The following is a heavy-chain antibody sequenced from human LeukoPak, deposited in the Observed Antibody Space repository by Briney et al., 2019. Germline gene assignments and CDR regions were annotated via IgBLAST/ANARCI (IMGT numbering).Heavy chain of an antibody. V-gene: IGHV4-4*07. Sequence: SETLSLTCTVSGASISSYYWSWIRQPAGKGLEWLGRIYTSGSTNYNPSLKSRVTMSVDTSKNQFSLKLSSVTAADTAVYYCAIQAGDTSFDPWGQGTLVTVSS. J-gene: IGHJ5*02. CDR3: AIQAGDTSFDP. CDR2: IYTSGST. CDR1: GASISSYY. D-gene: IGHD4-11*01.